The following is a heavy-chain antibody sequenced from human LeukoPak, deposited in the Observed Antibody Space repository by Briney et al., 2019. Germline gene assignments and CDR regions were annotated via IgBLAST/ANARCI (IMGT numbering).Heavy chain of an antibody. J-gene: IGHJ4*02. CDR1: RYTFTGYY. CDR3: AREPGGAGTTIDY. V-gene: IGHV1-2*06. CDR2: INPNSGGT. D-gene: IGHD1-7*01. Sequence: ASVKVSCKASRYTFTGYYMHWVRQAPGQGLEWMGRINPNSGGTNYAQKFQGRVTMTRDTSISTAYMELNRLGSDDTAVYYCAREPGGAGTTIDYWGQGTLVTVSS.